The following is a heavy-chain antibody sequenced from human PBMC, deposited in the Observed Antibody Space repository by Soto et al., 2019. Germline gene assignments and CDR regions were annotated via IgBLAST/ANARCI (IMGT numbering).Heavy chain of an antibody. CDR1: GGSISSGGYY. Sequence: ASETLSLTCTVSGGSISSGGYYWSWIRQHPGKGLEWIGYIYYSGSTYYNPSLKSRVTISVDTSKNQFSLKLSSVTAADTAVYYCAREYYYDSSGYLGPGAFDIWGQGTMVTVSS. D-gene: IGHD3-22*01. V-gene: IGHV4-31*03. CDR2: IYYSGST. CDR3: AREYYYDSSGYLGPGAFDI. J-gene: IGHJ3*02.